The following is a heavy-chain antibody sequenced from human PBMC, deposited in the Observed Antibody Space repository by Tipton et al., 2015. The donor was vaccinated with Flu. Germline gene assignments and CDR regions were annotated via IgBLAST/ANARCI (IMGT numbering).Heavy chain of an antibody. D-gene: IGHD3-9*01. CDR1: GLTFSRYA. CDR2: IHTGGGPT. CDR3: ATVLQVWTTGDY. J-gene: IGHJ4*02. Sequence: SLRLSCAASGLTFSRYAMSWVRQAPGTGLEWVSTIHTGGGPTYYADSVKVRFTISRDDSKNTLYLQMSSLRADDTAVYFCATVLQVWTTGDYWGQGTLVTVSS. V-gene: IGHV3-23*01.